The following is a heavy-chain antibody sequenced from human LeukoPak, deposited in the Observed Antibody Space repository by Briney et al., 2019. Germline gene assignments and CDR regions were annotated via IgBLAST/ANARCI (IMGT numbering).Heavy chain of an antibody. D-gene: IGHD1-7*01. Sequence: SETLSLTYAVYGGSFSGYYWSWIRQPPGKGLEWIGEINHSGSTNYNPSLKSRVTISVDTSKNQFSLKLSSVTAADTAVYYCARGQNWNSGVDYWGQGTLVTVSS. CDR3: ARGQNWNSGVDY. V-gene: IGHV4-34*01. CDR1: GGSFSGYY. CDR2: INHSGST. J-gene: IGHJ4*02.